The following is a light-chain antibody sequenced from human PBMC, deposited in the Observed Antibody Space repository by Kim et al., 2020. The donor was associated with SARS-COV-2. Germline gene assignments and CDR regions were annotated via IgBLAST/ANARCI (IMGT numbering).Light chain of an antibody. V-gene: IGLV6-57*02. CDR3: QSYDSSNHVV. CDR1: SGSIATNY. CDR2: EDN. J-gene: IGLJ2*01. Sequence: KTVTIPCTGSSGSIATNYVQWYQQRPGSAPTTVIYEDNQSPSGVPDRFSDSIDRSANSASLTISGLKTEDEADYYCQSYDSSNHVVFGGGTQLTVL.